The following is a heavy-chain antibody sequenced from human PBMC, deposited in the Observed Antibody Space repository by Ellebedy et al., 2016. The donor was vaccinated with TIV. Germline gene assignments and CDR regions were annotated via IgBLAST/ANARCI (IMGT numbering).Heavy chain of an antibody. CDR3: ARDGGSYSDFDY. J-gene: IGHJ4*02. CDR2: INPNSGGT. V-gene: IGHV1-2*04. Sequence: AASVKVSCKASGYTFTSYDISWARQAPGQGLEWMGWINPNSGGTNYAQKFQGWVTMTRDTSISTAYMELSRLRSDDTAVYYCARDGGSYSDFDYWGQGTLVTVSS. D-gene: IGHD1-26*01. CDR1: GYTFTSYD.